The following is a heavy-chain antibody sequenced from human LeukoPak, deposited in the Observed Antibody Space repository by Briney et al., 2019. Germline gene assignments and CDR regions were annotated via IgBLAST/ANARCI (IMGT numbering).Heavy chain of an antibody. CDR3: AGRDY. J-gene: IGHJ4*02. D-gene: IGHD1-26*01. Sequence: SETLSLTCTVSGASISNYYWSWIRQPAGKGLEWIGRVYTSGSTNYNPSLKSRVTVSVDKSKNQFFLKLSSVTAADTAVYYCAGRDYWGQGTLVTVSS. V-gene: IGHV4-4*07. CDR2: VYTSGST. CDR1: GASISNYY.